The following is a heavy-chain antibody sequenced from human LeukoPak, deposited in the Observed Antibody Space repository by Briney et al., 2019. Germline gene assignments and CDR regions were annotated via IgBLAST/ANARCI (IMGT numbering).Heavy chain of an antibody. D-gene: IGHD2-8*01. CDR1: GGSISSYY. CDR2: IYYSGST. Sequence: SETLSLTCTVSGGSISSYYWSWIRQPPGKGLEWIGYIYYSGSTNYNPYLRSRLTISVDTSRNQFSLKLSSVTAADTAVYYCARHYVFVYGGSSFDYWGQGTLVTVSS. V-gene: IGHV4-59*08. CDR3: ARHYVFVYGGSSFDY. J-gene: IGHJ4*02.